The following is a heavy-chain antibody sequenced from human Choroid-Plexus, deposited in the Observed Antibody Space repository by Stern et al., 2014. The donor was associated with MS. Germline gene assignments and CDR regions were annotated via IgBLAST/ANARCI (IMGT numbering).Heavy chain of an antibody. CDR3: ARVYNTIYGIVTQRGSGMDV. Sequence: EVQLVESGGGLVQPGGSLTISCTAAGFTFGNYWMTWVRQAPGKGLEWVANITEDGTEKNYVDSVKGRFTIARDNGRNSLYLQMNSLRVEETALYYCARVYNTIYGIVTQRGSGMDVWGQGTTVIVSS. CDR1: GFTFGNYW. D-gene: IGHD3-3*01. CDR2: ITEDGTEK. J-gene: IGHJ6*02. V-gene: IGHV3-7*01.